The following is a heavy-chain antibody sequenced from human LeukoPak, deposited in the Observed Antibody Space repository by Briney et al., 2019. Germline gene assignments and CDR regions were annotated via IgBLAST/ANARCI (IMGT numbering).Heavy chain of an antibody. CDR1: GGAISSGDDF. D-gene: IGHD3-22*01. Sequence: TSETLSLTCNVAGGAISSGDDFWSWLRQPPGKGLEWIGYINYSGTTFYHPSLKSRLTISADTSKNQFSLRLSSVTTADTAVYYCARVTDYYDTLSSYIGAFDSWGQGTLVIVSS. V-gene: IGHV4-30-4*01. J-gene: IGHJ4*02. CDR3: ARVTDYYDTLSSYIGAFDS. CDR2: INYSGTT.